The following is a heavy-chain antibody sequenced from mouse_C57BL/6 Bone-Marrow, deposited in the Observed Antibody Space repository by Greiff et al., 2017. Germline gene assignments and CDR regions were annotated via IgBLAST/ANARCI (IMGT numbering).Heavy chain of an antibody. CDR2: ISNLAYSI. V-gene: IGHV5-15*01. CDR3: ARHLYSNNGYAMDY. D-gene: IGHD2-5*01. CDR1: GFTFSDYG. J-gene: IGHJ4*01. Sequence: EVQRVESGGGLVQPGGSLQLSCAASGFTFSDYGMAWVRQAPRKGPEWVAFISNLAYSIYYADTVTGRFTISREHAKNPLYLEMSSLRSEDTSMYYCARHLYSNNGYAMDYLGQGTSVTVSS.